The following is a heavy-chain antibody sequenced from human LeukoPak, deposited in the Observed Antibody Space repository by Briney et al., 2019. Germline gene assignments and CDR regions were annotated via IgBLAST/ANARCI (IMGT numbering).Heavy chain of an antibody. CDR3: AKDPRVGSRVATPCH. D-gene: IGHD5-24*01. Sequence: GGSPRLSCAASGFTFTSYAMSWVRQAPGKGLEWVSAISGSGGSTYYADSVKGRFTISRDNSKSTLFLQMNSLRAEDTAVYYCAKDPRVGSRVATPCHWGQGTLVTVSS. CDR2: ISGSGGST. CDR1: GFTFTSYA. J-gene: IGHJ4*02. V-gene: IGHV3-23*01.